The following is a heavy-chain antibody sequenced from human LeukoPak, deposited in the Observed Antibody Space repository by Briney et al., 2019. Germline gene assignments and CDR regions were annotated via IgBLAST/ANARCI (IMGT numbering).Heavy chain of an antibody. D-gene: IGHD2-2*02. V-gene: IGHV3-21*01. Sequence: GGSLRLSCAASGFTFSRYWMHWVRPALGKGLVWVSFISTASTYIYYADSVKGRFTISRDNAKNSLYLQMNSLRAEDTAVYYCARPYTGYAFDIWGQGTMVSVSS. CDR3: ARPYTGYAFDI. J-gene: IGHJ3*02. CDR2: ISTASTYI. CDR1: GFTFSRYW.